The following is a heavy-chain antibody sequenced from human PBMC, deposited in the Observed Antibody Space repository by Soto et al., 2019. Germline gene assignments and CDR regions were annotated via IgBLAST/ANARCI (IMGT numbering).Heavy chain of an antibody. D-gene: IGHD6-13*01. Sequence: ASVKVSCKASGYTFTSYAMHWVRQAPGQRLEWMGWINAGNGNTKYSQKFQGRVTITRDTSASTAYMELSSLRSEDTAVYYCARDRIAAVGINWFDPWGQGTLVTVSS. CDR1: GYTFTSYA. J-gene: IGHJ5*02. V-gene: IGHV1-3*01. CDR2: INAGNGNT. CDR3: ARDRIAAVGINWFDP.